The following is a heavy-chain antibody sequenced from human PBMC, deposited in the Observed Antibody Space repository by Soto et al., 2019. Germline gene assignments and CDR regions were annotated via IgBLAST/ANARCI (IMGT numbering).Heavy chain of an antibody. CDR1: GFTFSSYA. V-gene: IGHV3-30-3*01. J-gene: IGHJ6*02. Sequence: GGSLRLSCAASGFTFSSYAMHWVRQAPGKGLEWVAVISYDGSNKYYADSVKGRFTISRDNSKNTLYLQMNSLRAEDTAVYYCARDGEQWLDYYYGMDVWGQGTTVTVSS. CDR2: ISYDGSNK. D-gene: IGHD6-19*01. CDR3: ARDGEQWLDYYYGMDV.